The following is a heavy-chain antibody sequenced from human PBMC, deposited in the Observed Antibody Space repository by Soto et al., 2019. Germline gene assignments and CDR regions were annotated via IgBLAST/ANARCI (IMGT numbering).Heavy chain of an antibody. J-gene: IGHJ4*02. Sequence: EAQLVESGGGLVQPGGSLRLSCAASGFTFSGYWMHWVRQAPERGLVWVSRINGDGSTTSYADSVKGRFTISRDNAKNTLYLQMNSLRAEDTAVHSCVRSREGYNLVADYWGQGTLVTVSS. V-gene: IGHV3-74*01. CDR2: INGDGSTT. CDR1: GFTFSGYW. CDR3: VRSREGYNLVADY. D-gene: IGHD5-12*01.